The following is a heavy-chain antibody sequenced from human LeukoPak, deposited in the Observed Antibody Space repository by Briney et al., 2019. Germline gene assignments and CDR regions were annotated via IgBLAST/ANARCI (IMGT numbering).Heavy chain of an antibody. CDR3: AELGITMIGGV. V-gene: IGHV3-23*01. Sequence: GGSLRLSCEASGFTFSTFAMIWVRQPPGKGLEWVSSIFPSGGEIHYADSVRGRFTISRDNSKSTLSLQMNSLRAEDTAIYYCAELGITMIGGVWGKGTTVTISS. D-gene: IGHD3-10*02. CDR1: GFTFSTFA. CDR2: IFPSGGEI. J-gene: IGHJ6*04.